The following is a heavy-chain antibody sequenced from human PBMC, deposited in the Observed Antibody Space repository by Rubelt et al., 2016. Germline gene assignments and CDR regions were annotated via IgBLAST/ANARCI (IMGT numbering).Heavy chain of an antibody. CDR3: AREHDYGDHYYYYMDV. V-gene: IGHV3-11*04. CDR2: ISSSSSTI. D-gene: IGHD4-17*01. CDR1: GFTFSDYY. Sequence: QVQLVESGGGLVKPGGSLRLSCAASGFTFSDYYMSWIRQAPGKGLEWVSYISSSSSTIYYADSVKGRFTISRDNAKNSLYLQMNSLRAEDTAVYYCAREHDYGDHYYYYMDVWGKGTTVTVSS. J-gene: IGHJ6*03.